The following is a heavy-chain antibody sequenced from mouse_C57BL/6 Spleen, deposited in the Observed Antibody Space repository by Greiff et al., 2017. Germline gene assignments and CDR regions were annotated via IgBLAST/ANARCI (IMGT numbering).Heavy chain of an antibody. CDR1: GYAFSSSW. CDR2: IYPGDGDT. V-gene: IGHV1-82*01. J-gene: IGHJ3*01. CDR3: AREGAYYRGFAY. Sequence: VQLQQSGPELVKPGASVKISCKASGYAFSSSWMNWVKQRPGKGLEWIGRIYPGDGDTNYNGKFKGEATLTADKSSSTAYMQLSSLTSEDSAVYFCAREGAYYRGFAYWGQGTLVTVSA. D-gene: IGHD2-14*01.